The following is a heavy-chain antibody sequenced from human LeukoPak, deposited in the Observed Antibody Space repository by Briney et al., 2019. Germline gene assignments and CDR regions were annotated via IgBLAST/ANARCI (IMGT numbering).Heavy chain of an antibody. CDR1: GGTFSSYA. D-gene: IGHD4-23*01. CDR2: IIPIFGAA. CDR3: ARATGNSDHPPQEPIDLYFDL. Sequence: ASVKVSCKASGGTFSSYAISWVRQAPGQGLEWMGGIIPIFGAANYAQKFQGRVTITADESTSTDYMELRSLRSEDTAVYYCARATGNSDHPPQEPIDLYFDLWGRGTLVTVSS. V-gene: IGHV1-69*01. J-gene: IGHJ2*01.